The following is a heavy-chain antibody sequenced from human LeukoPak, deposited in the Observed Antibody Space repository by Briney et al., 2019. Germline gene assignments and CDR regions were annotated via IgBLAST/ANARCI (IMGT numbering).Heavy chain of an antibody. CDR2: TYYRSKWYN. Sequence: SQTLSLTCAISGDSVSSNSAAWNWIRQSPSRGLEWLGRTYYRSKWYNDYAESVKSRITINPDTSRNQFSLQLNSVTPEDTAVYYCTRDEQWLVYFDYWGQGTLVTVSS. D-gene: IGHD6-19*01. CDR3: TRDEQWLVYFDY. J-gene: IGHJ4*02. V-gene: IGHV6-1*01. CDR1: GDSVSSNSAA.